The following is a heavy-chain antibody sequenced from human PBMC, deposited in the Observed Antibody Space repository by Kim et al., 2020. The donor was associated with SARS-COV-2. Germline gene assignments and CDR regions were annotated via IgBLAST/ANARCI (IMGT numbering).Heavy chain of an antibody. J-gene: IGHJ4*02. CDR2: IYYSGST. CDR3: AREVRVYDSSALDY. D-gene: IGHD3-22*01. V-gene: IGHV4-61*01. CDR1: GGSVSSGSYY. Sequence: SETLSLTCTVSGGSVSSGSYYWSWIRQPPGKGLEWIGYIYYSGSTNYNPSLKSRVTISVDTSKNQFSLKLSYVTAADTAVYYCAREVRVYDSSALDYWGQGTLVTVSS.